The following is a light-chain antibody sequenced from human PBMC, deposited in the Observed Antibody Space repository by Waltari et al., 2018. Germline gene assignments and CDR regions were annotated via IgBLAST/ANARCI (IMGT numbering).Light chain of an antibody. V-gene: IGLV2-14*01. J-gene: IGLJ1*01. CDR1: TNDVRGYNF. Sequence: QSALTQPASVSGSPGQSITIFCTGPTNDVRGYNFVSWYQHHPAKAPKLIIYEVTKRPSGVSTRFSGSKSGNTASLTISGLQAEDEADYYCHSYTGSRTYVFGTGTKVTVL. CDR3: HSYTGSRTYV. CDR2: EVT.